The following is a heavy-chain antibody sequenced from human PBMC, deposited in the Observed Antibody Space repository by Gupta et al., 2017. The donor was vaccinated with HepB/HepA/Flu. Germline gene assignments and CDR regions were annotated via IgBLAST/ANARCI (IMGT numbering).Heavy chain of an antibody. CDR3: ARDDATDAYSGYDW. J-gene: IGHJ4*02. D-gene: IGHD5-12*01. CDR1: GFNINSYW. CDR2: IKPDGSEK. Sequence: EVQLVESGGGLVQPGGSLRLSCVASGFNINSYWMTWFRQAPGKGLEGVANIKPDGSEKYYVDSVKGRFTISRDNAKNSLYLQMDSLRAEDTAMYYCARDDATDAYSGYDWWGQGTLVTVSS. V-gene: IGHV3-7*03.